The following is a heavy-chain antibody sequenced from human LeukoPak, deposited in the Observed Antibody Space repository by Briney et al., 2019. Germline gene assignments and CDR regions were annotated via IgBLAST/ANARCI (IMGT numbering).Heavy chain of an antibody. J-gene: IGHJ4*02. Sequence: PGGSLRLSCAASGFRFDSFYMGWIRQVPGKGLDYIALISASGAVPYYAESVKGRFTISRDNAKNSVSLQMNSLSADDTAIYYCARSLIVAPEDYWGQGTQVTVSS. CDR3: ARSLIVAPEDY. V-gene: IGHV3-11*04. D-gene: IGHD3-22*01. CDR2: ISASGAVP. CDR1: GFRFDSFY.